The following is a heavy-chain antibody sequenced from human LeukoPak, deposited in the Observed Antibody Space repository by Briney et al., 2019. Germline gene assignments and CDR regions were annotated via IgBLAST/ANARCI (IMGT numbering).Heavy chain of an antibody. CDR1: AYSISSGYY. J-gene: IGHJ4*02. CDR3: ARDSALAQAVMFDY. D-gene: IGHD6-19*01. V-gene: IGHV4-38-2*02. CDR2: IDHSGST. Sequence: SETLSLTCTVSAYSISSGYYWGWIRQPPGQGLEWTGSIDHSGSTYYNPSLKSRITISVDTSKNQFSLKLSSVTAADTAVYYCARDSALAQAVMFDYWGPGTLVTVSS.